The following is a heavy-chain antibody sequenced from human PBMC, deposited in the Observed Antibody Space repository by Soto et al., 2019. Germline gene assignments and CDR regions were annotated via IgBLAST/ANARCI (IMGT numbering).Heavy chain of an antibody. CDR1: GYTFTSYG. V-gene: IGHV1-18*01. CDR3: ARARPGVRYCTNGVCYYYYYYMDV. J-gene: IGHJ6*03. D-gene: IGHD2-8*01. CDR2: ISAYNGNT. Sequence: QVQLVQSGAEVKKPGASVKVSCKASGYTFTSYGISWVRQAPGQGLEWMGWISAYNGNTNYAQKLQGRVTMTTDTSTSTAYMELRSLRSDDTAVYYCARARPGVRYCTNGVCYYYYYYMDVWGKGTTVTVSS.